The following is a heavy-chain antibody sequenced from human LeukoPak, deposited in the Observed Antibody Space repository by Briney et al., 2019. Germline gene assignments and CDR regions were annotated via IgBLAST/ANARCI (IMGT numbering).Heavy chain of an antibody. V-gene: IGHV3-30*18. Sequence: GGSLRLSCAASGFTFSSYGMHWVRQAPGKGLEWVAVISYDGSNKYYADSVKGRFTISRDNSKNTLYLQMNSLRAEDTAVYYCAKQTGDRGYHYYGMDVWGQGTTVTVSS. D-gene: IGHD7-27*01. CDR3: AKQTGDRGYHYYGMDV. J-gene: IGHJ6*02. CDR1: GFTFSSYG. CDR2: ISYDGSNK.